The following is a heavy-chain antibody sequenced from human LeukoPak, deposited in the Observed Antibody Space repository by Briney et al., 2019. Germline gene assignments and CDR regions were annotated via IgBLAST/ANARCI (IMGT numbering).Heavy chain of an antibody. V-gene: IGHV4-4*07. Sequence: PSETLSLTCTVSGYSISSGYYWGWIRQPAGKGLEWIGRIYTSGSTNYNPSLKSRVTMSVDTSKNQSSLKLSSVTAADTAVYYCARSGPYYDSSGYSYWGQGTLVTVSS. J-gene: IGHJ4*02. D-gene: IGHD3-22*01. CDR1: GYSISSGYY. CDR3: ARSGPYYDSSGYSY. CDR2: IYTSGST.